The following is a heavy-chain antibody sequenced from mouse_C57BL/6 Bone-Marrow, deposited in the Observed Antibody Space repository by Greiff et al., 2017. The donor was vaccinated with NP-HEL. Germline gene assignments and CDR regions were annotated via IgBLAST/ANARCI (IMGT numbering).Heavy chain of an antibody. CDR3: ASSGTTVVPGDY. CDR1: GYTFTSYW. V-gene: IGHV1-64*01. CDR2: IHPNSGST. J-gene: IGHJ4*01. D-gene: IGHD1-1*01. Sequence: QVQLQQPGAELVKPGASVKLSCKASGYTFTSYWMHWVKQRPGQGLEWIGMIHPNSGSTNYNEKFKSKATLTVDKSSSTAYMQLSSLTSEDSAVYYCASSGTTVVPGDYWGQGTSVTVSS.